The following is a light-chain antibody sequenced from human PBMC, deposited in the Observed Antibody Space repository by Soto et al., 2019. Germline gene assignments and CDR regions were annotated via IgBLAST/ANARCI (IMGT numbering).Light chain of an antibody. Sequence: IMVTQSPATQPLVPGERTTLSWRASQSVSSYLAWYQQKPGQAPRLLIYDASNRATGIPARFSGSGSGTEFTLAISSLQPDDFASHYCQQYNSYLLTFGGGTKVDIK. CDR2: DAS. J-gene: IGKJ4*01. CDR1: QSVSSY. V-gene: IGKV3-11*01. CDR3: QQYNSYLLT.